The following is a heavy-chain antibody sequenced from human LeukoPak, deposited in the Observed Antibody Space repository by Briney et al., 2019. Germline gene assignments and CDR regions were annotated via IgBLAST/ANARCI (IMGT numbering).Heavy chain of an antibody. CDR1: GGSFRGYY. J-gene: IGHJ4*02. V-gene: IGHV4-34*01. D-gene: IGHD3-22*01. Sequence: NPSETLSLTCAVYGGSFRGYYWSWIRQPRGKRLELMGEINHVGSTIYNLSLKSRVTISVDTSKNQFSLNLSSVTAADTAVDYCARGSYTSGFYYDPWDYWGQGTLVTVSS. CDR3: ARGSYTSGFYYDPWDY. CDR2: INHVGST.